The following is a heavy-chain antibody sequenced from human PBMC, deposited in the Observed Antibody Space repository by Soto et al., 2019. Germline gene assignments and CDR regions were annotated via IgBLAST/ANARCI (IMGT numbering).Heavy chain of an antibody. CDR2: IIPIFGS. CDR1: GGTFSSYA. CDR3: ARGGTGYYYGMDL. V-gene: IGHV1-69*13. Sequence: GASVKVSCKASGGTFSSYAISWVRQAPGQGLEWMGGIIPIFGSRYAQKFQGRVTITPDESMTTAYMELRGLTSEDTAVYYCARGGTGYYYGMDLWGQGTTVTVSS. J-gene: IGHJ6*02. D-gene: IGHD1-1*01.